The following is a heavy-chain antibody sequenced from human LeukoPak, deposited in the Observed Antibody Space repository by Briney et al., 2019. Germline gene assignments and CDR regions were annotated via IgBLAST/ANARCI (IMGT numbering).Heavy chain of an antibody. CDR2: IYPGDSDT. D-gene: IGHD1-26*01. V-gene: IGHV5-51*01. CDR1: GYSFTSYW. CDR3: ARRLPVVGATSAFDV. Sequence: GESLKISCKGSGYSFTSYWIGWVRQMPGKGLEWMGIIYPGDSDTRYSPSFQGQVTISADKSISTAYLQWGSLKASGTAMYYCARRLPVVGATSAFDVWGQGTMVTVSS. J-gene: IGHJ3*01.